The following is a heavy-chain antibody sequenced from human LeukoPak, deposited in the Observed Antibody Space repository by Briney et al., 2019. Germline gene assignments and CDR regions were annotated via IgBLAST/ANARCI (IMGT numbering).Heavy chain of an antibody. J-gene: IGHJ2*01. CDR1: GFTFSDCY. V-gene: IGHV3-11*05. CDR2: ISSGSTYT. Sequence: GGSLRLSCEASGFTFSDCYMSWIRQAPGKGLEWVSYISSGSTYTNHADSVKGRFTISRDDAKNSLYLQMNSLRADDTAVYYCARETYLYFALWGRGTLVTVSS. CDR3: ARETYLYFAL.